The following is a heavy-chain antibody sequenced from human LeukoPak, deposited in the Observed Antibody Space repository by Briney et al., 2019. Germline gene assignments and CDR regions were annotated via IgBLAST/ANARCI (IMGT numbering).Heavy chain of an antibody. Sequence: SETLSLTCTVSGGSISSSSYYWGWIRQPPGKGLEWIGEINHSGSTNYNPSLKSRVTISVDTSKNQFSLKLSSVTAADTAVYYCARRGYDILTGALDAFDIWGQGTMVTVSS. CDR1: GGSISSSSYY. V-gene: IGHV4-39*07. CDR2: INHSGST. CDR3: ARRGYDILTGALDAFDI. D-gene: IGHD3-9*01. J-gene: IGHJ3*02.